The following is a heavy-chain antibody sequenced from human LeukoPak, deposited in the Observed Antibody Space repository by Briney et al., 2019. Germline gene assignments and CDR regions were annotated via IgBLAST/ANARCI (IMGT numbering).Heavy chain of an antibody. J-gene: IGHJ3*02. D-gene: IGHD3-22*01. CDR1: GGSISSGGYS. CDR2: IYHSGST. Sequence: PSQTLSLTCAVSGGSISSGGYSWSWIRQPPGKGLEWIGYIYHSGSTYYNPSLKSRVTISVDRSKNQFSLKLSSVTAADTAVYYCARNGANVHYHDSSGYSPVAYASDIWGQGTMVTVSS. CDR3: ARNGANVHYHDSSGYSPVAYASDI. V-gene: IGHV4-30-2*01.